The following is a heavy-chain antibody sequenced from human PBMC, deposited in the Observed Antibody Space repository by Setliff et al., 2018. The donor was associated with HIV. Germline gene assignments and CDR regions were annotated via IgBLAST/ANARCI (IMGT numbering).Heavy chain of an antibody. Sequence: PSETLSLTCSVSGGSISSSTYYWGWIRQPPGKGLEWIGDIFYTGNTYYNPSLKSRVAISVDTSENQFSLKLNSVTAADTAVYYCARRGRDGVLIVFATGFDPWGQGTLLTVSS. J-gene: IGHJ5*02. CDR3: ARRGRDGVLIVFATGFDP. V-gene: IGHV4-39*01. D-gene: IGHD2-8*01. CDR1: GGSISSSTYY. CDR2: IFYTGNT.